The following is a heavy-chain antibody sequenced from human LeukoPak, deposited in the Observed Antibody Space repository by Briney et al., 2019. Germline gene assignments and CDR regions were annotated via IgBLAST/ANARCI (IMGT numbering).Heavy chain of an antibody. CDR1: GYSISSGYY. J-gene: IGHJ4*02. CDR3: ARTSPPLQWIRLWLPFDY. D-gene: IGHD5-18*01. Sequence: SETLSLTCTVSGYSISSGYYWGWIRQPPGKGLEWIGSIYYSGSTYYNPSLKSRVTISVDTSKNQFSLKLSSVTAADTAVYYCARTSPPLQWIRLWLPFDYWGQGTLVTVSS. CDR2: IYYSGST. V-gene: IGHV4-38-2*02.